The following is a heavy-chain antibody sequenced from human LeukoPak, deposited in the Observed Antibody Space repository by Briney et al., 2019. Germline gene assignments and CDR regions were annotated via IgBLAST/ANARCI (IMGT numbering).Heavy chain of an antibody. V-gene: IGHV4-34*01. CDR3: ARGRGYCSSTSCYNYYYYMDV. Sequence: PSETLSLTCAVYGGSFSGYYWSWIRQPPGKGLEWIGEINHRGSTNYNPSLKSRVTISVDPSKNQYSLKLSSVTAADTAVYYCARGRGYCSSTSCYNYYYYMDVWGKGTTVTVSS. J-gene: IGHJ6*03. CDR1: GGSFSGYY. CDR2: INHRGST. D-gene: IGHD2-2*02.